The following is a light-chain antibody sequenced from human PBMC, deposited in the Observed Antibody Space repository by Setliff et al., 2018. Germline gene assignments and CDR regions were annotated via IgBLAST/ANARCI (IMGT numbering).Light chain of an antibody. J-gene: IGLJ1*01. Sequence: QSVLTQPASVSGSPGQSITISCTGTSSDVGGYHYVSWYQHHPGKAPKLMIYEVTKRPSGVSNRFSGSKSGNTASLTISGLQPEDEADYYCSSYITSSTPPHVFGAGTKVTVL. V-gene: IGLV2-14*01. CDR2: EVT. CDR1: SSDVGGYHY. CDR3: SSYITSSTPPHV.